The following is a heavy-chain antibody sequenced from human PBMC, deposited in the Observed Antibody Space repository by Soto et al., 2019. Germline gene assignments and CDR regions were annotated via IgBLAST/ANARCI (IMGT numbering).Heavy chain of an antibody. Sequence: EVPLVESGGGLVQPGRSLRLSCAASGFTFDDYAMHWVRQAPGKGLEWVSGISWNSGSIGYADSVKGRFTISRDNAKNSLYLQMNSLRAEDTALYYCAKDVDYGDYVLDYYYGMDVWGQGTTVTVSS. J-gene: IGHJ6*02. D-gene: IGHD4-17*01. CDR3: AKDVDYGDYVLDYYYGMDV. CDR1: GFTFDDYA. V-gene: IGHV3-9*01. CDR2: ISWNSGSI.